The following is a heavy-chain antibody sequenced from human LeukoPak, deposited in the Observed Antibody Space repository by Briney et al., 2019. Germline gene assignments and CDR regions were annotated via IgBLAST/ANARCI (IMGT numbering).Heavy chain of an antibody. J-gene: IGHJ6*02. V-gene: IGHV4-4*07. CDR1: GGSISSYY. D-gene: IGHD4-23*01. CDR2: IYTSGST. Sequence: SETLSLTSTVSGGSISSYYWSWIRQPAGKGLEWIGRIYTSGSTNYNPSLKSRVTMSVDTSKNQFSLKLSSVTAADTAVYYCARFYGGKGYYYYGMDVWGQGTAVTVSS. CDR3: ARFYGGKGYYYYGMDV.